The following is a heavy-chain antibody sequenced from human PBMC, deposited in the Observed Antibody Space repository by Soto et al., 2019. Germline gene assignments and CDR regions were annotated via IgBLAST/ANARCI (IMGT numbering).Heavy chain of an antibody. CDR2: IIPIFGTP. Sequence: QVQLIQSGTEVKKPGSSVNVSCKASGGTFSNNAFIWVRQAPGQGLEWMGGIIPIFGTPNYAQNFQGRLTITADESSSTAYMDLNILRSEDTAVYYCASPAEPLDTAMLKGLAHWGQGSLVTVSS. D-gene: IGHD5-18*01. CDR3: ASPAEPLDTAMLKGLAH. V-gene: IGHV1-69*01. CDR1: GGTFSNNA. J-gene: IGHJ4*02.